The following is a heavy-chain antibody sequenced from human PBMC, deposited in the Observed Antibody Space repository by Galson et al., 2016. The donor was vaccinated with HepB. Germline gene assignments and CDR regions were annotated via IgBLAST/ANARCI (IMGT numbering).Heavy chain of an antibody. J-gene: IGHJ4*02. CDR2: IYYSGST. Sequence: SETLSLTCAVSGGSISSYSWSWIRQPPGKGLEWIGYIYYSGSTKYNHSLKSRVTLSVDTSRNQFSLNLSSVTAADTSVYYCARGYPYSGSAYRELDYWGQGTLVTVSS. D-gene: IGHD1-26*01. CDR1: GGSISSYS. V-gene: IGHV4-59*01. CDR3: ARGYPYSGSAYRELDY.